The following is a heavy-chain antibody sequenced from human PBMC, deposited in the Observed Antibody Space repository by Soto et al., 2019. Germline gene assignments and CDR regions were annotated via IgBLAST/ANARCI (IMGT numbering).Heavy chain of an antibody. Sequence: VGSLSLSCAASGFTFSSYSMNWVRQAPGKGLEWVSYISSSSTIYYADSVKGRFTISRDNAKNSLYLQMNSLRAEDTAVYYCARDRYSSSWYGGGVYAGMDGWGQGNTVTVS. CDR1: GFTFSSYS. J-gene: IGHJ6*02. CDR3: ARDRYSSSWYGGGVYAGMDG. D-gene: IGHD6-13*01. V-gene: IGHV3-48*01. CDR2: ISSSSTI.